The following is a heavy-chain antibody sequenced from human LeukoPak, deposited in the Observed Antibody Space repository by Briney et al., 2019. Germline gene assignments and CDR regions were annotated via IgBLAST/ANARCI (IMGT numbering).Heavy chain of an antibody. CDR3: ARDRGKVVIATYWYFDL. J-gene: IGHJ2*01. CDR2: INPNSGGT. D-gene: IGHD3-22*01. Sequence: ASVKVSCKASGYTFTGYYMHWVRQAPGQGLEWMGWINPNSGGTNYAQKFQGWVTMTRDTSISTAYMELSRLRSDDTAVYYCARDRGKVVIATYWYFDLWGRGTPVTVSS. CDR1: GYTFTGYY. V-gene: IGHV1-2*04.